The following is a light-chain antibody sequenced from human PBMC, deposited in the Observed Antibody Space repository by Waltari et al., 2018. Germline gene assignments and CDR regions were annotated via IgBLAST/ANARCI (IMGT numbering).Light chain of an antibody. CDR1: QSVLYSSNNKNY. J-gene: IGKJ4*01. CDR3: QQYYRTPLT. CDR2: WAS. Sequence: DFVMTQSPDSLAVSLGERATINCKSSQSVLYSSNNKNYLAWYQQKPGQPPKLLIYWASTRESGVPDRFSGSGSGTDFTLTISSLQAEDVAVYYCQQYYRTPLTFGGGTKVEIK. V-gene: IGKV4-1*01.